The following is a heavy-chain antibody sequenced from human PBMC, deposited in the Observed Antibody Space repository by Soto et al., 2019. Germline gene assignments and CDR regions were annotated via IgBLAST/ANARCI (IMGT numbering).Heavy chain of an antibody. D-gene: IGHD1-1*01. CDR3: AREVQLERLGYYYGMDV. V-gene: IGHV3-30-3*01. CDR2: ISYDGSNK. J-gene: IGHJ6*02. Sequence: SLRLSCAASGFTFSSYAMHWVRQAPGKGLEWVAVISYDGSNKYYADSVKGRFTISRDNSKNTLYLQMNSLRAEDTAVYYCAREVQLERLGYYYGMDVWGQGTTVTVSS. CDR1: GFTFSSYA.